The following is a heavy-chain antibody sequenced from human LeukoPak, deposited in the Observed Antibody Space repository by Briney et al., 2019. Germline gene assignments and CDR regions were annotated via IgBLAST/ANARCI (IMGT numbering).Heavy chain of an antibody. CDR2: INHSGST. D-gene: IGHD5-24*01. Sequence: SETLSHTCAVYGGSFSDYYWTWIRQPPGKGLEWIGEINHSGSTNYNPSLKSRVTISVDTSKNQFSLKLSSMTAADTAVYYCARNRLHQISTGARYGMDGWGRGTTVTVSS. J-gene: IGHJ6*04. CDR3: ARNRLHQISTGARYGMDG. CDR1: GGSFSDYY. V-gene: IGHV4-34*01.